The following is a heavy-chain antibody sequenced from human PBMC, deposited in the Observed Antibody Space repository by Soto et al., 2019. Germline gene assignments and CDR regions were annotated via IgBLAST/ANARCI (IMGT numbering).Heavy chain of an antibody. CDR3: AKGGHLGSGNYYNPYYFDY. D-gene: IGHD3-10*01. Sequence: HVQLVESGGGVVQPGRSLRLSCAASGFTFSSYGMHWVRQAPGKGLEWVALISYDGSNKYYADSVKGRFTISRDNSKNTLYLQMNSLRPEDTAVYYCAKGGHLGSGNYYNPYYFDYWGQGTLVTVSS. J-gene: IGHJ4*02. V-gene: IGHV3-30*18. CDR2: ISYDGSNK. CDR1: GFTFSSYG.